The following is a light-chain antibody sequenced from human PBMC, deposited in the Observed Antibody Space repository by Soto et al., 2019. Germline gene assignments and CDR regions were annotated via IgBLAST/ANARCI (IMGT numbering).Light chain of an antibody. CDR2: GAS. CDR1: QSVSSY. V-gene: IGKV3-15*01. CDR3: QQYDDYPWT. Sequence: EIVLTQSPATLSLSPWEGATLSCRASQSVSSYLAWYQQKPGQAPRLLIYGASTRATGIPARFSGSGSGTEFTLTISSLQPDDFATYYCQQYDDYPWTFGQGTKVDIK. J-gene: IGKJ1*01.